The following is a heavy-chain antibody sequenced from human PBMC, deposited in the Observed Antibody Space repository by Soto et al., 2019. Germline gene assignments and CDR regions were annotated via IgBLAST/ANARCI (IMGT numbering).Heavy chain of an antibody. D-gene: IGHD3-22*01. CDR1: GFTFSGSA. J-gene: IGHJ6*02. CDR2: IRSKANSYAT. CDR3: TLVSYYYDSSGYYYASYGMDV. V-gene: IGHV3-73*01. Sequence: PGGSLRLSCAASGFTFSGSAMHWVRQASGKGLEWVGRIRSKANSYATAYAASVKGRFTISRDDSKNTAYLQMNSLKTEDTAVYYCTLVSYYYDSSGYYYASYGMDVWGQGTTGTVSS.